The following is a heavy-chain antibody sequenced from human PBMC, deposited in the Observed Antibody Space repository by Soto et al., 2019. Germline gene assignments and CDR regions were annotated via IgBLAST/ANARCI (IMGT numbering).Heavy chain of an antibody. CDR3: AREGGSSSERYYYYYMDV. D-gene: IGHD6-6*01. CDR2: INHSGST. J-gene: IGHJ6*03. V-gene: IGHV4-34*01. Sequence: PSETLSLTCTVSGGSISSYYWSWIRQPPGKGLEWIGEINHSGSTNYNPSLKSRVTISVDTSKNQFSLKLSSVTAADTAVYYCAREGGSSSERYYYYYMDVWGKGTTVTVS. CDR1: GGSISSYY.